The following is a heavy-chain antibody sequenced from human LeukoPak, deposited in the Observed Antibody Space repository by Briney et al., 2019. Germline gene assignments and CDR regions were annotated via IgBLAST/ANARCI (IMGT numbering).Heavy chain of an antibody. CDR3: ATSLDGSSSFDY. CDR2: ISYDGSNK. Sequence: GGSLRLSCAASGFTFSSYAMHWVRQAPGKGLEWVAVISYDGSNKYYADSVKGRFTISRDNSKNTLYLQMNSLRAEDTAVYYCATSLDGSSSFDYWGQGTLVTVSS. CDR1: GFTFSSYA. D-gene: IGHD6-6*01. J-gene: IGHJ4*02. V-gene: IGHV3-30*01.